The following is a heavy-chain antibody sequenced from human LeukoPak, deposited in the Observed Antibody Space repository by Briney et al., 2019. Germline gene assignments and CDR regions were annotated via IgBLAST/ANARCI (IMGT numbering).Heavy chain of an antibody. CDR3: ATYSSSNGREFQY. CDR1: GFTFSSYS. Sequence: GGSLRLSCAASGFTFSSYSMNWVRQAPGKGLEWVANIQQHGSETYYGDSVKGRFTISRDNAKNSLYLQMNSLRAEDTAVYYCATYSSSNGREFQYWGQGTLVTVSS. V-gene: IGHV3-7*01. J-gene: IGHJ1*01. D-gene: IGHD2-2*01. CDR2: IQQHGSET.